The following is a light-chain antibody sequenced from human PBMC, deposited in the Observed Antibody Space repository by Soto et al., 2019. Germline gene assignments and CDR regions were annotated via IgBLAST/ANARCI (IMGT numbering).Light chain of an antibody. J-gene: IGLJ1*01. V-gene: IGLV2-14*01. Sequence: QSALTQPASMSGSPGQSITISCTGTSSDVGGYNHVSWYQQHPGKAPKLMIYEVSNRPSGISNRFSASKSGNTASLTISGLQAEDEADYYCYSYTGSNTDVFGPGTKVTVL. CDR3: YSYTGSNTDV. CDR2: EVS. CDR1: SSDVGGYNH.